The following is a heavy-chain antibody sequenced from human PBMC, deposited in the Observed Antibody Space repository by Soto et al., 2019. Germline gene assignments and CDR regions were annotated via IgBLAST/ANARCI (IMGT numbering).Heavy chain of an antibody. V-gene: IGHV4-30-4*01. Sequence: QVQLQESGPGLVKPSQTLSLTCTVSGGSISSGDYYWSWIRQPPGKGLEWIGYIYYSGSTYYNPSLKSXXTXSXXTSKNQFSLKLSSVTAADTAVYYCARDGAPNWFDPWGQGTLVTVSS. CDR1: GGSISSGDYY. J-gene: IGHJ5*02. D-gene: IGHD3-16*01. CDR3: ARDGAPNWFDP. CDR2: IYYSGST.